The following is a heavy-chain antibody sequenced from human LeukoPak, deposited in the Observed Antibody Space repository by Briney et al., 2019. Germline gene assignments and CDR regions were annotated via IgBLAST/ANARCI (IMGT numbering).Heavy chain of an antibody. CDR2: IIPILGIA. CDR1: GGTFSSYA. J-gene: IGHJ3*02. CDR3: ARDYYDSSGYYSGGAFDI. Sequence: ASVKVSCKASGGTFSSYAISWVRQAPGQGLEWMGRIIPILGIANYAQKFQGRVTITADKSTSTAYMELSSLRSEDTAVYYCARDYYDSSGYYSGGAFDIWGQGTMVTVSS. V-gene: IGHV1-69*04. D-gene: IGHD3-22*01.